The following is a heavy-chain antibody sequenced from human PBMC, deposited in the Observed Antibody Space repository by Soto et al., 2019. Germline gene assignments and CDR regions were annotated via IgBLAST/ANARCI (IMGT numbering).Heavy chain of an antibody. V-gene: IGHV3-53*04. J-gene: IGHJ6*02. Sequence: EVQLVESGGGLVQPGGSLRLSCAVSGLTVSSNYMSWVRQAPGEGLEWVSVIYSGGSTFYADSVKGRFTISRDSSKNTLYLQMNSLRAEDTAVYYCTRGPYGTGGDYYYGMDVGGQGTTVTVSS. CDR3: TRGPYGTGGDYYYGMDV. D-gene: IGHD3-10*01. CDR1: GLTVSSNY. CDR2: IYSGGST.